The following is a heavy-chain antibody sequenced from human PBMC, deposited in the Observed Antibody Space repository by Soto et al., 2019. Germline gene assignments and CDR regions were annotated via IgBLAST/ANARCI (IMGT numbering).Heavy chain of an antibody. V-gene: IGHV1-18*01. CDR2: ISAYSGNT. J-gene: IGHJ4*02. D-gene: IGHD3-9*01. Sequence: QVQLVQSGAEVKKPGASVKVSCKASGYTFTRYGISWVRQAPGQGLEWMGWISAYSGNTNYAQNLQGRVTMTTDTSTSTAYMELRSLRSDDTAVYYCARQYDILTGYYLEVGYWGQGTLVTVSS. CDR3: ARQYDILTGYYLEVGY. CDR1: GYTFTRYG.